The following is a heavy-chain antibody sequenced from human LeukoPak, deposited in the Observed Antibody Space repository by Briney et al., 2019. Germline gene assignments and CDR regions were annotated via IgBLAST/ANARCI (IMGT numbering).Heavy chain of an antibody. J-gene: IGHJ6*02. CDR1: GYTFTSYY. Sequence: ASVKVSCKASGYTFTSYYMHWVRQAPGQGLEWMGIINPSGGSTSYAQKFQGRVTMTRDTSTSTVYMELSSLRSEDTAVYYCAREAPYYYGSGSYYKAHYGMDVWGQGTTDTVSS. CDR2: INPSGGST. V-gene: IGHV1-46*01. D-gene: IGHD3-10*01. CDR3: AREAPYYYGSGSYYKAHYGMDV.